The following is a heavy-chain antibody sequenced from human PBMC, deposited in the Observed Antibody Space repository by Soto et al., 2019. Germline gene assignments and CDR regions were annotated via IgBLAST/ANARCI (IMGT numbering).Heavy chain of an antibody. CDR3: ARRECIASFWFEY. D-gene: IGHD6-13*01. J-gene: IGHJ4*02. V-gene: IGHV1-69*12. Sequence: QVQLVQSGAEVKKPGSSVKVSGKASGSTFSSYAIRWVRQAPGQGLEWMVGIIPIFGTANYAQKFQGRVTITADESTSPAYMELSSLRSEDMAMSYGARRECIASFWFEYWGQGTPVTVSS. CDR2: IIPIFGTA. CDR1: GSTFSSYA.